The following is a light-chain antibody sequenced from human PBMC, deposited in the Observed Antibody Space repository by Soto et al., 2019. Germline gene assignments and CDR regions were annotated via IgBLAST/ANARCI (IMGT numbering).Light chain of an antibody. CDR1: QSISNY. CDR3: QQSHSSPDT. Sequence: DLQMTQSPSSLSASVGDRVTITCRASQSISNYLNWYQQKPGKAPKLLIFAASSLQSGVPSRFSGGGSRTDFTLTISSLQPEDFATYSCQQSHSSPDTFGQGTKLEIK. J-gene: IGKJ2*01. CDR2: AAS. V-gene: IGKV1-39*01.